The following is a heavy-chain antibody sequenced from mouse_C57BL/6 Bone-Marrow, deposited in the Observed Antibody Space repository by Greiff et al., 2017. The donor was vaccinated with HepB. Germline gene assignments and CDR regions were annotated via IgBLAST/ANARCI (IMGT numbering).Heavy chain of an antibody. CDR2: IWSGGST. Sequence: QVQLQQSGPGLVQPSQSLSITCTVSGFSLTSYGVHWVRQSPGKGLEWLGVIWSGGSTDYNAAFISRLSISKDNSKSQVFFKMNSLQADDTAIYYCARNPLTTVVALYAMDYWGQGTSVTVSS. CDR1: GFSLTSYG. CDR3: ARNPLTTVVALYAMDY. J-gene: IGHJ4*01. D-gene: IGHD1-1*01. V-gene: IGHV2-2*01.